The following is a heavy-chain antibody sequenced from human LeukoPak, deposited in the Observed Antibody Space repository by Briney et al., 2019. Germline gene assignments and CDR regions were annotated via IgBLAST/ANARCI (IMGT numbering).Heavy chain of an antibody. Sequence: GGSLRLSCAASGFTFSNYAMSWVRQAPGKGLEWVSAISGSGGSTYYADSVKGRFTISRDNSKNSLYLQMNSLRAEDTALYYCVKDRASITPYGMDVWGQGTTVTVSS. CDR1: GFTFSNYA. D-gene: IGHD3-10*01. CDR3: VKDRASITPYGMDV. CDR2: ISGSGGST. V-gene: IGHV3-23*01. J-gene: IGHJ6*02.